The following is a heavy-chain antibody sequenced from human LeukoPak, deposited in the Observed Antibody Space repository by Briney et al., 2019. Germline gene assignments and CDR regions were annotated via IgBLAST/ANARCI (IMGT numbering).Heavy chain of an antibody. Sequence: GGSLRLSYAASGFTFSSYAMSWVRQAPGKGLEWVSAISGSGGSTYYEDSVKGRFTISRDNSKHTLYLQMNSLRAEDTAVYYCAKDPYSAVMIGWFDPWGQGTLVTVSS. V-gene: IGHV3-23*01. D-gene: IGHD3-22*01. CDR3: AKDPYSAVMIGWFDP. CDR2: ISGSGGST. J-gene: IGHJ5*02. CDR1: GFTFSSYA.